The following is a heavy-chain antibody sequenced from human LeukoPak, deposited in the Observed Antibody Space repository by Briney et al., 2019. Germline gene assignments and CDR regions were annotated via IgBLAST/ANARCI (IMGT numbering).Heavy chain of an antibody. V-gene: IGHV4-34*01. CDR3: AKDYDILTGYYPSYFDY. J-gene: IGHJ4*02. D-gene: IGHD3-9*01. Sequence: SETLSLTCAVYGGSFSGYYWSWIRQPPGKGLEWIGEINHSGSTNYNPSLKSRVTISVDTSKNQFSLKLSSVTAADTAVYYCAKDYDILTGYYPSYFDYWGQGTLVTVSS. CDR2: INHSGST. CDR1: GGSFSGYY.